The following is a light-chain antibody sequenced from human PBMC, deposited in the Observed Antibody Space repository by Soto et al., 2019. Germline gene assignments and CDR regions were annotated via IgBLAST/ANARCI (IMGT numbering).Light chain of an antibody. CDR2: SAS. V-gene: IGKV1-17*01. CDR3: LQYRSFPWT. Sequence: DIQVTQSPSSLSASVGDKVTITCRASQDIKYDLGWYQQKPGTAPKRLIYSASSLQSGFPSRFTSSGSETEFTLTITSLQPEDFETYYCLQYRSFPWTFGQGDKVEIK. J-gene: IGKJ1*01. CDR1: QDIKYD.